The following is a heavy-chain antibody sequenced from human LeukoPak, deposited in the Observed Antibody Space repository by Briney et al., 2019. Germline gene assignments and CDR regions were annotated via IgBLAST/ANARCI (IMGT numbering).Heavy chain of an antibody. CDR2: ILYDGSNK. CDR1: GFTFSSYA. D-gene: IGHD2-21*02. J-gene: IGHJ4*02. CDR3: AREVNCGGDCPYYFDY. V-gene: IGHV3-30*01. Sequence: GGSLRLSCAASGFTFSSYAMHWVRQAPGKGLEWVAVILYDGSNKYYADSVKGRFTISRDNSKNTLYLQMNSLRAEDTAVYYCAREVNCGGDCPYYFDYWGQGTLVTVSS.